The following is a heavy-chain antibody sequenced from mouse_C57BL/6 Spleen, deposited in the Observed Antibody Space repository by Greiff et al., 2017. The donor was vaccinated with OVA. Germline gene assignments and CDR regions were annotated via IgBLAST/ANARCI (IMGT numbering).Heavy chain of an antibody. J-gene: IGHJ2*01. D-gene: IGHD3-3*01. V-gene: IGHV1-20*01. CDR3: ARGTFDY. CDR2: INPYNGDT. CDR1: GYSFTGYF. Sequence: VHVKQSGPELVKPGDSVKISCKASGYSFTGYFMNWVMQSHGKSLEWIGRINPYNGDTFYNQKFKGKATLTVDKSSSTAHMELRSLTSEDSAVYYCARGTFDYWGQGTTLTVSS.